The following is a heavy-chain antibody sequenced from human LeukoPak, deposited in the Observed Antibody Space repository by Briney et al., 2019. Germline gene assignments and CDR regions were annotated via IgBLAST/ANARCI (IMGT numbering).Heavy chain of an antibody. CDR3: ARHHAESHYYGSGSYYGVSYYFDY. V-gene: IGHV4-34*01. CDR1: GGSFSGYY. CDR2: INHSGST. J-gene: IGHJ4*02. Sequence: PSETLSLTCAVYGGSFSGYYWSCIRQPPGKGLEWIGEINHSGSTNYNPSLKSRVTISVDTSKNQFSLKLSSVTAADTAVYYCARHHAESHYYGSGSYYGVSYYFDYWGQGTLVTVSS. D-gene: IGHD3-10*01.